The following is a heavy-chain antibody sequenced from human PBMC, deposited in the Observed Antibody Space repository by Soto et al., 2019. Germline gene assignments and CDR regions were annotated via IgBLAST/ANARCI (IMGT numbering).Heavy chain of an antibody. V-gene: IGHV3-74*03. D-gene: IGHD4-17*01. CDR3: ARAAGDSFFDS. CDR1: GFTFRSYW. CDR2: INSDERST. J-gene: IGHJ4*02. Sequence: GGSLRLSCTASGFTFRSYWIHWVRQAPGKGLVWVSRINSDERSTTYADSVKGRFTISRDNAKNTLYLQMNSLRAEDTAVYYCARAAGDSFFDSWGQGTLVTVSS.